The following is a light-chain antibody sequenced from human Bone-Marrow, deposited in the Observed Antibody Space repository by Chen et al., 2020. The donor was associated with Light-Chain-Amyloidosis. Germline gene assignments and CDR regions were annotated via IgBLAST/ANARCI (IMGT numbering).Light chain of an antibody. J-gene: IGKJ2*01. CDR1: QGLVHRDGNTY. CDR2: EFS. V-gene: IGKV2-30*02. CDR3: MQGTHWPPYT. Sequence: DVVKTQSQLSLPVTLGQPGPISCRSSQGLVHRDGNTYLIWFQQRPGQSPRRLIYEFSKRDYGVPDRFSGSGSGTDFTLKISRVEAEDVGLYYYMQGTHWPPYTFGQGTKLEIK.